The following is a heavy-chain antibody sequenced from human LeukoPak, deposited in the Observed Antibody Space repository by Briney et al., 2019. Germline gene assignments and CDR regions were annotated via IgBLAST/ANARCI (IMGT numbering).Heavy chain of an antibody. V-gene: IGHV3-15*01. CDR1: GFTFSNAW. CDR2: IKSKTDGGTT. J-gene: IGHJ4*02. Sequence: GGSLRLSCAASGFTFSNAWMSWVRQAPGKGLEWVGRIKSKTDGGTTDYAAPVKGRFTISRDDSKNTLYLQMNSLKTEDTAVYYCTTDLLHNWNSVLGDYWGQGTLVTVSS. CDR3: TTDLLHNWNSVLGDY. D-gene: IGHD1-1*01.